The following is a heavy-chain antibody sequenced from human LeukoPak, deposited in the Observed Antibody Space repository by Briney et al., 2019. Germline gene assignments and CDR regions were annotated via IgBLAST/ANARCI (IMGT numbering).Heavy chain of an antibody. CDR3: ARDSSEFRNLIPH. V-gene: IGHV1-69*13. CDR1: GGTFSSYA. J-gene: IGHJ1*01. D-gene: IGHD1-14*01. CDR2: IIPIFGTA. Sequence: SVKVSCKASGGTFSSYAISWVRQAPGQGLEWMGGIIPIFGTANYAQKFQGRVTITADESTSTAYMELSSLRSEDTAVYYCARDSSEFRNLIPHWGQGTLVTVSS.